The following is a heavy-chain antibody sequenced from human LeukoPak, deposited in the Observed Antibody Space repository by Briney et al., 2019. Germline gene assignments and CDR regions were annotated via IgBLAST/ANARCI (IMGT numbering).Heavy chain of an antibody. J-gene: IGHJ4*02. D-gene: IGHD6-6*01. CDR3: ARDLDSYSSSSGGDY. CDR1: GFTFSSYG. Sequence: GGSLRLSCAASGFTFSSYGMHWVRQAPGKGLEWVAVIWYDGSNKYYADSGKGRFTISRDNSKNTLYLQMNSLRAEDTAVYYCARDLDSYSSSSGGDYWGQGTLVTVSS. V-gene: IGHV3-33*01. CDR2: IWYDGSNK.